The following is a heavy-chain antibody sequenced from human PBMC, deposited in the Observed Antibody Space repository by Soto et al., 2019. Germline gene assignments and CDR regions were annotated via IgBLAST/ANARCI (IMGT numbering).Heavy chain of an antibody. CDR1: GGTFSSYA. CDR2: IIPIFGTA. D-gene: IGHD6-13*01. Sequence: GASVKVSCKASGGTFSSYAISWVRQAPGQGLEWMGGIIPIFGTANYAQKFQGRVTITADESTSTAYMELSSLRSEDTAAYYCASLTGYSSRRLDPWGQGTLVTVSS. J-gene: IGHJ5*02. CDR3: ASLTGYSSRRLDP. V-gene: IGHV1-69*13.